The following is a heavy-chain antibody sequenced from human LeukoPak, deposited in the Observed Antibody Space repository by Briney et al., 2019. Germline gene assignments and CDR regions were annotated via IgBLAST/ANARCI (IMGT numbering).Heavy chain of an antibody. Sequence: SETLSLTCTVSGGSINNGGYYWSWIRQHPGKGLESIGYISYSGSTYYNPSLASRVTISVDTSKNQLSLKLSSVTAADTAVYYCARLAGFGELFKHDDYWGQGTPVTVSS. J-gene: IGHJ4*02. D-gene: IGHD3-10*01. CDR1: GGSINNGGYY. CDR2: ISYSGST. CDR3: ARLAGFGELFKHDDY. V-gene: IGHV4-31*03.